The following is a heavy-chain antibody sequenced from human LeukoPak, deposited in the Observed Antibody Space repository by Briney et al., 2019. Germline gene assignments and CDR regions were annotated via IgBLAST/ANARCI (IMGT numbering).Heavy chain of an antibody. J-gene: IGHJ6*04. Sequence: PGGSLRLCCAASGFTFSSYEMNWVRQAAGKGLEWVSYISSSGSTIYYADSVKGRFTISRDNAKNSLYLQMNSLRAEDTAVYYCARSYGSGSYGMDVWGKGTTVTVSS. CDR2: ISSSGSTI. V-gene: IGHV3-48*03. D-gene: IGHD3-10*01. CDR3: ARSYGSGSYGMDV. CDR1: GFTFSSYE.